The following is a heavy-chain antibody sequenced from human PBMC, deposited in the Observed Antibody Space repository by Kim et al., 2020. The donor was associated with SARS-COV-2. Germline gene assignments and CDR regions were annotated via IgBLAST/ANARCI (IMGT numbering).Heavy chain of an antibody. CDR1: GGSFSGYY. D-gene: IGHD2-2*01. J-gene: IGHJ4*02. V-gene: IGHV4-34*01. CDR3: ARGRGVCSSTSCYGAGFDY. Sequence: SETLSLTCAVYGGSFSGYYWSWIRQPPGKGLEWIGEINHSGSTNYNPSLKSRFTISVDTSKNQFSLKLSSVTAADTAVYYCARGRGVCSSTSCYGAGFDYWGQGTLVTVSS. CDR2: INHSGST.